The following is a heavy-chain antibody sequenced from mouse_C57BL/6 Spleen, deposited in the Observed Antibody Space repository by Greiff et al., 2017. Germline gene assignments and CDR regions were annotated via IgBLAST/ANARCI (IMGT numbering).Heavy chain of an antibody. Sequence: EVKVVESEGGLVQPGSSMKLSCTASGFTFSDYYMAWVRQVPEKGLEWVANINYDGSSTYYLDSLKSRFIISRDNAKNILYLQMSSLKSEDTATYYCARKSLYYGSIFDYWGQGTTLTVSS. D-gene: IGHD1-1*01. CDR1: GFTFSDYY. J-gene: IGHJ2*01. V-gene: IGHV5-16*01. CDR2: INYDGSST. CDR3: ARKSLYYGSIFDY.